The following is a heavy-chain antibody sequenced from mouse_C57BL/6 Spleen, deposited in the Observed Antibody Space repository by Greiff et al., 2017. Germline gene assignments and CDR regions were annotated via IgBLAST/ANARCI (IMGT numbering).Heavy chain of an antibody. J-gene: IGHJ2*01. D-gene: IGHD1-1*01. CDR3: ARNDGSSSWYYFDY. V-gene: IGHV14-2*01. CDR2: IDPEDGET. Sequence: EVKLMESGAELVKPGASVKLSCTASGFNIKDYYMHWVKQRTEQGLEWIGRIDPEDGETKYAPKFQGKATITADTSSNTAYLQLSSLTSEDTAVYYCARNDGSSSWYYFDYWGQGTTLTVSA. CDR1: GFNIKDYY.